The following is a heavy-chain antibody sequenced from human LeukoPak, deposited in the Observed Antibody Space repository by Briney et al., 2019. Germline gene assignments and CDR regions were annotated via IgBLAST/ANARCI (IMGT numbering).Heavy chain of an antibody. D-gene: IGHD5-24*01. CDR3: ARGTQGYRFDY. V-gene: IGHV4-59*01. CDR2: IYYSGST. Sequence: SETLSLTCTVSGGSISSYYWSWIRQPPGRGLEWLGYIYYSGSTNYHPSLKSRVTISLYTSRIQFSLKLNSVTAADTAMYYCARGTQGYRFDYWGQGTLVTVST. CDR1: GGSISSYY. J-gene: IGHJ4*02.